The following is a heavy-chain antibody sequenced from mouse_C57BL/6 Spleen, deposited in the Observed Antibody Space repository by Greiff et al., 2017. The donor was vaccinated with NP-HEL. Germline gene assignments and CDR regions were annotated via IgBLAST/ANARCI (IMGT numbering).Heavy chain of an antibody. D-gene: IGHD1-1*01. J-gene: IGHJ2*01. V-gene: IGHV1-53*01. CDR1: GYTFTSYW. Sequence: QVHVKQSGTELVKPGASVKLSCKASGYTFTSYWMHWVKQRPGQGLEWIGNINPSNGGTNYNEKFKSKATLTVDKSSSTAYMQLSSLTSEDSAVYYCAIYYGSSYEVFFDYWGQGTTLTVSS. CDR2: INPSNGGT. CDR3: AIYYGSSYEVFFDY.